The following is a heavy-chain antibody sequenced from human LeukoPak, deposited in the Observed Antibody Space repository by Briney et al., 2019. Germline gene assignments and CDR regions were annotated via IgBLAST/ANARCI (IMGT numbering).Heavy chain of an antibody. CDR3: ARGLRRLLWFGELSPSKPKFDY. J-gene: IGHJ4*02. D-gene: IGHD3-10*01. CDR1: GGPFSGYY. Sequence: SETLSLTCAVYGGPFSGYYWSWIRQPPGKGLEWIGEINHSGSTNYNPSLKSRVTISVDTSKNQFSLKLSSVTAADTAVYYCARGLRRLLWFGELSPSKPKFDYWGQGTLVTVSS. CDR2: INHSGST. V-gene: IGHV4-34*01.